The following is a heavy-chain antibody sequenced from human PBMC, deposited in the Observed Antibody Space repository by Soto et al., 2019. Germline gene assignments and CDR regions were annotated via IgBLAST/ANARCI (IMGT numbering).Heavy chain of an antibody. Sequence: ASVKVSCKVSGYTLTELSMHWVRQAPGKGLEWMGGFDPEDGETIHAQKFQGRVTMTEDTSTDTAYMELSRLRSEDTAVYYCATVILVDTAMGGYYFDYWGQGTLVTVSS. CDR2: FDPEDGET. V-gene: IGHV1-24*01. J-gene: IGHJ4*02. D-gene: IGHD5-18*01. CDR3: ATVILVDTAMGGYYFDY. CDR1: GYTLTELS.